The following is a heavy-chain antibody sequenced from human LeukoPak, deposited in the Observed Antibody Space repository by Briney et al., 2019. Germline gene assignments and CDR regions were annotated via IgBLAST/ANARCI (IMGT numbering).Heavy chain of an antibody. D-gene: IGHD6-13*01. CDR2: INWNGGST. V-gene: IGHV3-20*04. CDR1: GFTYDDYG. Sequence: GGSLRLSCAASGFTYDDYGMSWVRQAPGKGLEWVSGINWNGGSTGYADSVKGRFTISRDNAKNSLYVQMNSLRAEDTALYYCARGLAAAGTAYWGQGTLVTVSS. J-gene: IGHJ4*02. CDR3: ARGLAAAGTAY.